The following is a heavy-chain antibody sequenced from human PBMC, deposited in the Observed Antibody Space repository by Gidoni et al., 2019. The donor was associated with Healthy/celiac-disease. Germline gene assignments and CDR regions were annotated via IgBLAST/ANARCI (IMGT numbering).Heavy chain of an antibody. D-gene: IGHD4-17*01. J-gene: IGHJ5*02. CDR1: GFTFSSYA. V-gene: IGHV3-30-3*01. CDR3: ARDSRGDYPMGNWFDP. Sequence: QVQLVESGGGVVRPGRSLRLSCAASGFTFSSYAMHWVRQAPGKGLEWVAVISYDGSNKYYADSVKGRFTISRDNSKNTLYLQMNSLRAEDTAVYYCARDSRGDYPMGNWFDPWGQGTLVTVSS. CDR2: ISYDGSNK.